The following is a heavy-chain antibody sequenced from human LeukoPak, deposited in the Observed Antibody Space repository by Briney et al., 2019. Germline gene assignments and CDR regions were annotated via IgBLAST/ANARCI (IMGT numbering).Heavy chain of an antibody. CDR2: IYSGGNT. CDR3: ARDRPGTKYGLDY. V-gene: IGHV3-66*01. J-gene: IGHJ4*02. CDR1: GFTVSSNY. Sequence: GGSLRLSCAASGFTVSSNYMTWVRQAPGKGLEWVSVIYSGGNTFYADSVKGRFAISRDNFKNTLYLQMNSLRAEDTAVYYCARDRPGTKYGLDYWGQGTPVTVSS. D-gene: IGHD1-7*01.